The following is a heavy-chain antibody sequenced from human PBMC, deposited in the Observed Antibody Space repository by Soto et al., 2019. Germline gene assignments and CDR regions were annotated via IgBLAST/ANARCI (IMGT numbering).Heavy chain of an antibody. J-gene: IGHJ2*01. CDR1: GGSISSSSYY. Sequence: QLQLQESGPGLVKPSETLSLTCTVSGGSISSSSYYWGWIRQPPGKGLEWIGSIYYSGSTYYNPSLKSRVTISVDTSKHQFSLKLSAVTAAYTAVYYCARPRRNYWYFDLWGRGTLVTVSS. CDR2: IYYSGST. CDR3: ARPRRNYWYFDL. V-gene: IGHV4-39*01.